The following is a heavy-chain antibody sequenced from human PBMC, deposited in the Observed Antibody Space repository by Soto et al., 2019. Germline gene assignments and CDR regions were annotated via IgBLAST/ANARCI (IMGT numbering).Heavy chain of an antibody. Sequence: QVQLVESGGGVVQPGRSLRLSCAASGFTFSSYGMHWVRQAPGKGLEWVAVIWYDGSNKYYADSVKGRFTISRDNSKNTLYLQMNSLRAEDTAVYYCARDEAAAHYGMHVWGQGTTVTVSS. CDR2: IWYDGSNK. CDR3: ARDEAAAHYGMHV. D-gene: IGHD6-25*01. J-gene: IGHJ6*02. CDR1: GFTFSSYG. V-gene: IGHV3-33*01.